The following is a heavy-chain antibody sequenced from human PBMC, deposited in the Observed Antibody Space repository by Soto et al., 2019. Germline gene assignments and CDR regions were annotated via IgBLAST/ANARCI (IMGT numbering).Heavy chain of an antibody. J-gene: IGHJ3*01. CDR2: IYPGASET. Sequence: PGESLKISCKTSGYSFTNYWIGWVRQLPGKGLEWMAIIYPGASETTYDPSFQGQVTISADKSTRTAYLQWGNLKASDTAIYYCVARGYKSTNAFDVWGQGTLVTVSS. V-gene: IGHV5-51*01. D-gene: IGHD5-12*01. CDR1: GYSFTNYW. CDR3: VARGYKSTNAFDV.